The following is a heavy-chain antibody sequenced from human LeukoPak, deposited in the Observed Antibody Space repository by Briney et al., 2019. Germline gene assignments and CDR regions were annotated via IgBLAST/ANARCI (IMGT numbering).Heavy chain of an antibody. V-gene: IGHV4-39*01. CDR2: FNQSGNT. CDR3: ARAIYSRGWFFDY. J-gene: IGHJ4*02. CDR1: GGSISSPIYF. Sequence: SETLSLTCTVSGGSISSPIYFWGWIRQPPGKGLEWIGSFNQSGNTYYNPSLESRLTVSADTSRNKISLKINSVTATDTAVYYCARAIYSRGWFFDYWGRGTLVAVAS. D-gene: IGHD6-19*01.